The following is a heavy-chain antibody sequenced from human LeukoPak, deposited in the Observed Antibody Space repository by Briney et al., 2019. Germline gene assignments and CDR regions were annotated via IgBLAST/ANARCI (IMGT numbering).Heavy chain of an antibody. CDR2: IYYSGST. Sequence: SETLSLTCTVSGGSISSYYWSWIRQPPGKGLEWIGYIYYSGSTNYNPSLKSRVTISVDTSKNQFSLKLSSVTAADTAVYYCARGYCSGGSRYWARRDYYYGMDVWGQGTTVTFSS. D-gene: IGHD2-15*01. J-gene: IGHJ6*02. V-gene: IGHV4-59*01. CDR1: GGSISSYY. CDR3: ARGYCSGGSRYWARRDYYYGMDV.